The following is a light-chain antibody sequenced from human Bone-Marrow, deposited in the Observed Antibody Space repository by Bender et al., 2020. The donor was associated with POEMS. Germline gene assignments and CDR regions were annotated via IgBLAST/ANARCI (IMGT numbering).Light chain of an antibody. Sequence: SALTQPASVSGSPGQSITISCIGTSSDVGNYNLVSWYQQHPGKAPKLMIYEVTKRPSGVSHRFSGSKSGNTASLTISGLQPEDEADFYCSSYTSTTTLYVFGTGTKVTVL. CDR3: SSYTSTTTLYV. V-gene: IGLV2-14*02. J-gene: IGLJ1*01. CDR2: EVT. CDR1: SSDVGNYNL.